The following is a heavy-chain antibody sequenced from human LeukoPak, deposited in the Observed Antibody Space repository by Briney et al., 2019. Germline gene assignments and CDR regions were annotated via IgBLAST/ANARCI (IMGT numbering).Heavy chain of an antibody. D-gene: IGHD6-13*01. J-gene: IGHJ4*02. CDR3: QGFGGYSSSWYYFDY. CDR1: GGSISSGDYY. CDR2: IYYSGGT. V-gene: IGHV4-30-4*01. Sequence: SQTLSLTCTVSGGSISSGDYYWSWIRQPPGKGLEWIGYIYYSGGTYYNPSLKSRVTISVDTSKNQFSLKLSSVTAADTAVYYCQGFGGYSSSWYYFDYWGQGTLVTVSS.